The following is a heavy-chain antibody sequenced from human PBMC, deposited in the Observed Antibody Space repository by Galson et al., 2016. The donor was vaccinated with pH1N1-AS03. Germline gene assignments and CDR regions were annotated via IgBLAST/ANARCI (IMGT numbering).Heavy chain of an antibody. CDR3: ARTHHGDYAYYGMGV. Sequence: SLRLSCAASGFTFSSSNMNWVRQAPGKGLEWVSYISSSSSTIYYVDSVKGRFTISRDNAKSSLYLQMHSLRAEDTAVYYCARTHHGDYAYYGMGVWGQGTTVTVSS. CDR1: GFTFSSSN. J-gene: IGHJ6*02. D-gene: IGHD4-17*01. CDR2: ISSSSSTI. V-gene: IGHV3-48*01.